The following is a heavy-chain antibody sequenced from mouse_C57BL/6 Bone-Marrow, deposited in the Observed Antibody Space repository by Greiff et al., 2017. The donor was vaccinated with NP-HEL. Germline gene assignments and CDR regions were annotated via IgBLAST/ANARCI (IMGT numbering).Heavy chain of an antibody. CDR3: TTTEVDYYAMDY. CDR1: GFNIKDDY. CDR2: IDPENGDT. J-gene: IGHJ4*01. V-gene: IGHV14-4*01. Sequence: VQLQQSGAELVRPGASVKLSCTASGFNIKDDYMHWVKQRPEQGLEWIGWIDPENGDTEYASKFQGKATITADTSSNTAYLQLSSLTSEDTAVYSCTTTEVDYYAMDYWGQGTSVTVSS. D-gene: IGHD1-1*01.